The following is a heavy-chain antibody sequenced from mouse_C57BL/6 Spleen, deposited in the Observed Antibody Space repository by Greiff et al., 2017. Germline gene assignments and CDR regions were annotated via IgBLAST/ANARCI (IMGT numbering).Heavy chain of an antibody. V-gene: IGHV1-26*01. J-gene: IGHJ3*01. D-gene: IGHD6-1*01. CDR2: INPNNGGT. Sequence: EVQLQQSGPELVKPGASVKISCKASGYTFTDYYMNWVKQSHGKSLEWIGDINPNNGGTSYNQKFKGKATLTVDKSSSTAYIELRSLTSEDSAVYYCPRTLWAYWGQGTLVTVSA. CDR1: GYTFTDYY. CDR3: PRTLWAY.